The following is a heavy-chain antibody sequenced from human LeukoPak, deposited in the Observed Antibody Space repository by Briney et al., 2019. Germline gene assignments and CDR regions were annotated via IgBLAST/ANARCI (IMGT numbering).Heavy chain of an antibody. V-gene: IGHV4-61*02. CDR3: ARGVLWPSTSYYMDV. D-gene: IGHD3-10*01. Sequence: NPSETLSLTCTVSGGSISSGGYYWSWIRQPPGKGLEWIGRIYTSGSTNYNPSLKSRVTISVDTSKNQFSLKLSSVTAADTDVTYCARGVLWPSTSYYMDVWGKGTTVTVSS. J-gene: IGHJ6*03. CDR1: GGSISSGGYY. CDR2: IYTSGST.